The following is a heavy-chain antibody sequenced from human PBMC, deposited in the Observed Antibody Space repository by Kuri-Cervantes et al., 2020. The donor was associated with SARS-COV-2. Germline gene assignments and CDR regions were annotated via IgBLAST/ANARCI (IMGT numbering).Heavy chain of an antibody. Sequence: GSLRLSCTVSGGSISSSSYYWGWIRQPPGKGLEWIGSIYYSGSTYYNPSLKSRVTISVDTSKNQFSLKLSSATAADTAVYYCARVIAAAGREGYWGQGTLVTVSS. D-gene: IGHD6-13*01. CDR2: IYYSGST. V-gene: IGHV4-39*01. CDR3: ARVIAAAGREGY. J-gene: IGHJ4*02. CDR1: GGSISSSSYY.